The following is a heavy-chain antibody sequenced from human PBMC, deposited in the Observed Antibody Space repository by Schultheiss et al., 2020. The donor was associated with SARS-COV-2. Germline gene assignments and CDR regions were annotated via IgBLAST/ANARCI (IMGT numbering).Heavy chain of an antibody. CDR2: ISSSSTI. CDR3: TTWAGSEDTDY. J-gene: IGHJ4*02. V-gene: IGHV3-21*03. CDR1: GFTFSSYS. Sequence: GGSLRLSCAASGFTFSSYSMNWVRQAPGKGLEWVSSISSSSTIYYADSVKGRFTISRDNSKNTLYLQMNSLKTEDTAVYYCTTWAGSEDTDYWGQGTLVTVSS. D-gene: IGHD6-19*01.